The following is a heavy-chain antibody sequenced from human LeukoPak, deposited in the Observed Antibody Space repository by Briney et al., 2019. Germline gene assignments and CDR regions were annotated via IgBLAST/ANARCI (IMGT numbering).Heavy chain of an antibody. CDR2: INPNSGGT. D-gene: IGHD3-10*01. CDR1: GYTFTGYY. Sequence: ASVKVSFKASGYTFTGYYIHWVRQAPAQGLAWVGWINPNSGGTNYAQKFQGRVTMTRDTTISTAYMELSRLRSDDTTAYYCARARKLLWFRELGPNWFDPWGQGTLVTVSS. J-gene: IGHJ5*02. V-gene: IGHV1-2*02. CDR3: ARARKLLWFRELGPNWFDP.